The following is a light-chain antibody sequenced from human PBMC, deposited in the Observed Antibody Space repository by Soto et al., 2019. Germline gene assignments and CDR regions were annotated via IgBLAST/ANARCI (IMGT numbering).Light chain of an antibody. Sequence: DIQMTQSPSTLSASVGDRVTITCRAGQSISSWLAWYQQKPGKAPKLLIYVASTLESGVPSRFSGSGSGTEFTLTISSLQPDDFATYYCQQYNNYPYTFGQGTKLEIK. CDR3: QQYNNYPYT. CDR1: QSISSW. V-gene: IGKV1-5*01. CDR2: VAS. J-gene: IGKJ2*01.